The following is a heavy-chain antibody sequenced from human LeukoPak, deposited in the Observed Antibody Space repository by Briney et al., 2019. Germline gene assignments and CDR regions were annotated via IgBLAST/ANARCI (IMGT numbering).Heavy chain of an antibody. CDR1: GGSISSGGYY. CDR3: ARDRPIAARRLFDY. V-gene: IGHV4-30-2*01. CDR2: IYHSGST. Sequence: SETLSLTCTVSGGSISSGGYYWSWIRQPPGKGLEWIGYIYHSGSTYYNPSLKSRVTISVDRSKNQFSLKLSSVTAADTAVYYCARDRPIAARRLFDYWGQGTLVTVSS. D-gene: IGHD6-6*01. J-gene: IGHJ4*02.